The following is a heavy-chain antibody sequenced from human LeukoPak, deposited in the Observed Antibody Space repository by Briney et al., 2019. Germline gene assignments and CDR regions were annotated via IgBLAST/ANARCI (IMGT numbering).Heavy chain of an antibody. Sequence: PGGSLRLSCAASGFTFSSYWMSWVRQAPGKGLEWVANIKVDGSEKYYVGSVKGRFTISRDNAKNSLYLQMNSLRAEDTAVYYCARQANYLDSSGWVSEYWGQGTLVTVSS. CDR1: GFTFSSYW. J-gene: IGHJ4*02. CDR2: IKVDGSEK. V-gene: IGHV3-7*01. CDR3: ARQANYLDSSGWVSEY. D-gene: IGHD3-22*01.